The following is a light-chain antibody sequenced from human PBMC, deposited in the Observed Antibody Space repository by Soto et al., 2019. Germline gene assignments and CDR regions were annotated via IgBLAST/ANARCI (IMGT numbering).Light chain of an antibody. CDR1: ESVSTY. CDR2: DAS. CDR3: QHRRNTFT. Sequence: EIVLTQSPATLSLSPGETATLSCGASESVSTYLAWYQQKPGQAPRLLIYDASHRATGTPARFSGSGSMTDFTLTISSLEPEDSAVYYCQHRRNTFTFGPGTKWRSN. V-gene: IGKV3-11*01. J-gene: IGKJ3*01.